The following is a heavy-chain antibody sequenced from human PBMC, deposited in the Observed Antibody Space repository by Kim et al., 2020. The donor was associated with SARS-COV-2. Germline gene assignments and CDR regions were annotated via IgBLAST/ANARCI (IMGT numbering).Heavy chain of an antibody. CDR3: ARHPYSSGWSFDY. V-gene: IGHV4-39*01. D-gene: IGHD6-19*01. Sequence: SNPSLKSRVTISVETSKTQFSLKLGSLTAADTAVYYCARHPYSSGWSFDYWGQGTLVTVSS. J-gene: IGHJ4*02.